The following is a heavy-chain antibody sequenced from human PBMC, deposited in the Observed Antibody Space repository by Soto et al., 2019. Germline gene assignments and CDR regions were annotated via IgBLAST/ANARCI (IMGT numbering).Heavy chain of an antibody. CDR1: GFTFSRYG. CDR3: AKDRECSGGSCYSDWLDP. V-gene: IGHV3-30*18. J-gene: IGHJ5*02. Sequence: GGSLRLSCEASGFTFSRYGMHWVRQAPGKGLEWVAVISYDGSNKYYIYSVKGRFTISRDNSKNSLYLQMNSLRAEDTALYYCAKDRECSGGSCYSDWLDPWGQGTLVTVSS. CDR2: ISYDGSNK. D-gene: IGHD2-15*01.